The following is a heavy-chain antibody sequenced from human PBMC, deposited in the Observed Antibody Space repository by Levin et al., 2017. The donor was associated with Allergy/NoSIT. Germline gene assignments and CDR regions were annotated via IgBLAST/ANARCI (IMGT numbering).Heavy chain of an antibody. J-gene: IGHJ4*02. CDR1: GFTVSSNY. V-gene: IGHV3-66*01. CDR3: ARDFNGGYSYGWSTQPLGY. D-gene: IGHD5-18*01. CDR2: IYSGGST. Sequence: GGSLRLSCAASGFTVSSNYMSWVRQAPGKGLEWVSVIYSGGSTYYADSVKGRFTISRDNSKNTLYLQMNSLRAEDTAVYYCARDFNGGYSYGWSTQPLGYWGQGTLVTVSS.